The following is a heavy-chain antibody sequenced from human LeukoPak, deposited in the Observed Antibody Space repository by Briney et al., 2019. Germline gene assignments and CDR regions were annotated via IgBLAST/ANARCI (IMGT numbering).Heavy chain of an antibody. D-gene: IGHD3-16*01. CDR2: IKQDGTEK. CDR3: VRGKGDDY. Sequence: GGSLLLSCAASGFLFSGFWMTWVRQAPGKGLEWVANIKQDGTEKYYVDSVKGRFTISRDNAKNSLYLQMNSLRVEDTAVYYCVRGKGDDYWGQGTLVTVSS. V-gene: IGHV3-7*03. J-gene: IGHJ4*02. CDR1: GFLFSGFW.